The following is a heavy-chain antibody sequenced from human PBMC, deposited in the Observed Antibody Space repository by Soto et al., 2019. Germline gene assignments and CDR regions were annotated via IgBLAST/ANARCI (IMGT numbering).Heavy chain of an antibody. Sequence: QVQLVQSGAEVKKPGSSVKVSCKASGGTFSNYAISWVRQAPGQGLEWMGGIMPIFRTPDYAQKFQGRVTTTAHESTSTAYMEVSSLRSDDTGVYYCARDKDRLQSGGNYYCIMDVWGQGTTVTVSS. CDR3: ARDKDRLQSGGNYYCIMDV. D-gene: IGHD6-25*01. CDR2: IMPIFRTP. J-gene: IGHJ6*02. CDR1: GGTFSNYA. V-gene: IGHV1-69*12.